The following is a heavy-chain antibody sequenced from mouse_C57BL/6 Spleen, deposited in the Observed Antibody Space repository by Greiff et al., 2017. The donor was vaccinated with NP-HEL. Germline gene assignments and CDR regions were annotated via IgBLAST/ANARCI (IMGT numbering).Heavy chain of an antibody. Sequence: EVQLQQSGAELVRPGASVKLSCTASGFNIKDDYMHWVKQRPEQGLEWIGWIDPENGDTEYASKFQGKATITADTSSNTSYLQLISLTFEDTAVYYCTIYYYGSSLSYWYFDVWGTGTTVTVSS. CDR2: IDPENGDT. J-gene: IGHJ1*03. D-gene: IGHD1-1*01. CDR3: TIYYYGSSLSYWYFDV. V-gene: IGHV14-4*01. CDR1: GFNIKDDY.